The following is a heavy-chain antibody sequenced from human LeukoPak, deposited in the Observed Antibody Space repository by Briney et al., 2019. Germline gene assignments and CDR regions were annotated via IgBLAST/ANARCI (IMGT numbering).Heavy chain of an antibody. Sequence: GASVKVSCKASGYTFSRYYMHWVRQAPGQGLEWMGIINPSGGSTTYAQKFQGRVTMTRDTSTSTVYMELSSLRSEDTAIYYCARGGDNSYFDYWGQGTLVTVSS. V-gene: IGHV1-46*01. CDR2: INPSGGST. CDR3: ARGGDNSYFDY. CDR1: GYTFSRYY. J-gene: IGHJ4*02. D-gene: IGHD4-23*01.